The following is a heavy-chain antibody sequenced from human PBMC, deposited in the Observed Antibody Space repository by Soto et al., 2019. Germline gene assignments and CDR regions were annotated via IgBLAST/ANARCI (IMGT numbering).Heavy chain of an antibody. V-gene: IGHV4-61*01. J-gene: IGHJ6*02. Sequence: SETLSLTCTVSGASVSSGSDYWNWFRQPPGERPEWIGYISHSGVTNYNPSLKSRLTISLDTAKDQVLLRLTSVTATDAAVYYCTRDPHRFRGGMDVWGQGTTVTVSS. CDR2: ISHSGVT. D-gene: IGHD3-16*01. CDR3: TRDPHRFRGGMDV. CDR1: GASVSSGSDY.